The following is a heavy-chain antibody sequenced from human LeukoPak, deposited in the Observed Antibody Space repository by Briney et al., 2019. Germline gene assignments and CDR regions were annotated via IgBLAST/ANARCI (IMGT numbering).Heavy chain of an antibody. CDR2: IYTSGST. D-gene: IGHD1-7*01. CDR3: ARDDGENWNYVGYYYYMDV. J-gene: IGHJ6*03. V-gene: IGHV4-4*07. CDR1: GGSISSYY. Sequence: SETLSLTCTVSGGSISSYYWSWIRQPAGKGLEWIGRIYTSGSTNYNPSLKSRVTMSVDTSKNQFSLKLSSVTAADTAVYYCARDDGENWNYVGYYYYMDVWGKGTTVTVSS.